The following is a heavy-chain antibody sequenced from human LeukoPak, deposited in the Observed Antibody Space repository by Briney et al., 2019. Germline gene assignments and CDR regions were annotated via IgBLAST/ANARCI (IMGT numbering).Heavy chain of an antibody. J-gene: IGHJ4*02. CDR2: INTDGRTT. Sequence: GGSLRLSCVSSGFTFSSYWMHWVRQAPGKGLVWVSRINTDGRTTTYADSVKGRFTISRDNSKNTVYLQMNSLRADDTAVYYCAKDRDVKSVAYYFDYWGQGTLVTVSS. CDR1: GFTFSSYW. D-gene: IGHD2/OR15-2a*01. V-gene: IGHV3-74*01. CDR3: AKDRDVKSVAYYFDY.